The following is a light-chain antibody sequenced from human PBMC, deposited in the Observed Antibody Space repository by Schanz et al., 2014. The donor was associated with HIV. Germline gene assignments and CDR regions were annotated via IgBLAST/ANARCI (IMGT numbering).Light chain of an antibody. CDR3: AGWDDSLNVWV. CDR1: SSNLGSNT. J-gene: IGLJ3*02. V-gene: IGLV1-44*01. CDR2: ANN. Sequence: QSVLTQPPSASGTPGQRVTISCSGSSSNLGSNTVNWYQHLPGTAPKLLMYANNQRASGVPDRFSGSGSGTSASLAISGLQSEDEADYYCAGWDDSLNVWVFGGGTKLTVL.